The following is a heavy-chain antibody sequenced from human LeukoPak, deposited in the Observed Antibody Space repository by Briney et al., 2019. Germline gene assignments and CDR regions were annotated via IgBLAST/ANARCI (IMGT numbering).Heavy chain of an antibody. CDR2: LNSDGSTT. V-gene: IGHV3-74*01. J-gene: IGHJ4*02. Sequence: GGSLRLSCAASGFTFSSYWMHWVRQAPRKGLVWVSRLNSDGSTTDYADSVKGRFTISRDNAKNTLYLQMNSLRAEDTAVYYCARDRGRDRGTTYAVGYWGQGTLVTVSS. CDR3: ARDRGRDRGTTYAVGY. CDR1: GFTFSSYW. D-gene: IGHD1-14*01.